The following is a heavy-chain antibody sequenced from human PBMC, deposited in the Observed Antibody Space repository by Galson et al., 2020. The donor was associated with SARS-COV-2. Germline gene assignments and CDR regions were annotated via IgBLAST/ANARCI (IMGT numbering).Heavy chain of an antibody. V-gene: IGHV3-23*01. Sequence: GESLKISCAASGFTFSSYAMSWVRQAPGKGLEWVSAISGSGGSTYYADSVKGRFTISRDNSKNTLYLQMNSLRAEDTAVYYCAKDCGGYYLNWGQGTLVTVSS. CDR1: GFTFSSYA. CDR3: AKDCGGYYLN. D-gene: IGHD2-21*01. CDR2: ISGSGGST. J-gene: IGHJ4*02.